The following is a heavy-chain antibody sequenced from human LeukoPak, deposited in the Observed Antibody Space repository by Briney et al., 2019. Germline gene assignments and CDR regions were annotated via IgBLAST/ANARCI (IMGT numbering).Heavy chain of an antibody. CDR2: INSDGSST. V-gene: IGHV3-74*01. CDR1: GFTFSSYW. Sequence: GGPLRLSCAASGFTFSSYWMHWVRQAPGKGLVWVSRINSDGSSTSYADSVKGRFTISRDNAKNTLYLQMNSLRAEDTAVYYCARAYYVILTGYLHFDYWGQGTLVTVSS. CDR3: ARAYYVILTGYLHFDY. J-gene: IGHJ4*02. D-gene: IGHD3-9*01.